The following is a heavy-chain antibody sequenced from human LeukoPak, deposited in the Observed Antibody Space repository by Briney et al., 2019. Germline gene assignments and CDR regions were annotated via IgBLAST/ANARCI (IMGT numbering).Heavy chain of an antibody. CDR1: GFTFSTYA. Sequence: GGSLRLSCAASGFTFSTYAIHWVRQAPGKGLKWVAVISYDGSNKYYADSVNGRFTIARDNSKNTLYLQMNSLRAEDTAVYYCARGRSRAADGKSWHRGYYYYFYGMDVWGQGTTVTVSS. V-gene: IGHV3-30-3*01. J-gene: IGHJ6*02. CDR3: ARGRSRAADGKSWHRGYYYYFYGMDV. CDR2: ISYDGSNK. D-gene: IGHD6-13*01.